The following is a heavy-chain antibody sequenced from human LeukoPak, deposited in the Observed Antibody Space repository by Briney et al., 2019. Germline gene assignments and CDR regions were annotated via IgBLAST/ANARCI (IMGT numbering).Heavy chain of an antibody. CDR3: AREVSALDY. J-gene: IGHJ4*02. Sequence: GRSLRLSCAASGFSFSSYGMRWVRQAPGKGLEWVAVIWYDGSNKYYADSVKGRFTISRDNSKNTLYLQMNSLRAEDTAVYYCAREVSALDYWGQGTLVTVSS. CDR1: GFSFSSYG. V-gene: IGHV3-33*01. CDR2: IWYDGSNK.